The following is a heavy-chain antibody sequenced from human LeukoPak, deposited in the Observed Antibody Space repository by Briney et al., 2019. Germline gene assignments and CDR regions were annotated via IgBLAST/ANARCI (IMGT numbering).Heavy chain of an antibody. CDR1: GGSFSGYY. Sequence: SETRSLTCAVYGGSFSGYYWSWIRQPPGKGLEWIGEINHSGSTNYNPSLKSRVTISVDTSKNQFSLKLSSVTAADTAVYYCARMITDYDFWSGYYRGYYMDVWGKGTTVTVSS. D-gene: IGHD3-3*01. J-gene: IGHJ6*03. V-gene: IGHV4-34*01. CDR2: INHSGST. CDR3: ARMITDYDFWSGYYRGYYMDV.